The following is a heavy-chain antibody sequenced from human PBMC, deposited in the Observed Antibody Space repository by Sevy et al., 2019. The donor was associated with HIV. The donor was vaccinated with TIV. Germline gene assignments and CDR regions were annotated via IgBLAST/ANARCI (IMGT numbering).Heavy chain of an antibody. CDR3: AKGQQLITQSGSYFYYGMNV. CDR1: GFTFSNYA. CDR2: ISGSGGST. J-gene: IGHJ6*02. V-gene: IGHV3-23*01. Sequence: GGSLRLSCAASGFTFSNYAMNWVRQAPGKGLEWVSAISGSGGSTYHAESVKGRFTISRDNAKSSVYLQINSLTPEDTGVYYCAKGQQLITQSGSYFYYGMNVWGQGTTVTVSS. D-gene: IGHD6-13*01.